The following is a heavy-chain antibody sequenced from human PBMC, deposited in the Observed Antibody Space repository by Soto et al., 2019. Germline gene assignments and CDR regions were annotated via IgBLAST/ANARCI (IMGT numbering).Heavy chain of an antibody. D-gene: IGHD3-10*01. CDR2: VTAGGSST. Sequence: LRLSCAASGFSFSNYAMSWVRQPPGKGLEWVSSVTAGGSSTNYADSVKGRFTISRDNSRNTLYLQMNSLRAEDTALYYCATTWQAGRGYFGYWGRGTLVTVSS. CDR3: ATTWQAGRGYFGY. CDR1: GFSFSNYA. V-gene: IGHV3-23*01. J-gene: IGHJ4*02.